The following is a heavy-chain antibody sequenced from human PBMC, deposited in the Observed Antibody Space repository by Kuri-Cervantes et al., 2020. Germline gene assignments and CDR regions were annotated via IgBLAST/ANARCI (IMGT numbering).Heavy chain of an antibody. V-gene: IGHV2-70*11. CDR2: IDWDDDK. CDR1: GFTFSSYAM. CDR3: ARGGDWGGFDY. D-gene: IGHD2-21*02. J-gene: IGHJ4*02. Sequence: LRLSCAASGFTFSSYAMSWIRQPPGKALEWLARIDWDDDKYYSTSLKTRLTISKDTSKNQVVLTMTNMDPVDTATYYCARGGDWGGFDYWGQGTLVTVSS.